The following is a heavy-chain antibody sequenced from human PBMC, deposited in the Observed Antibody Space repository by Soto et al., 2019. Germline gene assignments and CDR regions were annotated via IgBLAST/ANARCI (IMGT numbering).Heavy chain of an antibody. CDR2: IYPGDSDT. V-gene: IGHV5-51*01. Sequence: PGESLKISCKGSGYSFTSYWIGWVRQMPGKGLECMGIIYPGDSDTRYSPSFQGQVTISADKSISTAYLQWSSLKASDTATYYCARTAAAGKYYYGMDVWGQGTTVTVSS. D-gene: IGHD6-13*01. J-gene: IGHJ6*02. CDR1: GYSFTSYW. CDR3: ARTAAAGKYYYGMDV.